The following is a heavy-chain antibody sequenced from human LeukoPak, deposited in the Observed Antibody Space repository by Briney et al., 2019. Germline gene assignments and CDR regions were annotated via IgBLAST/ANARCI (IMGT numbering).Heavy chain of an antibody. V-gene: IGHV4-39*01. J-gene: IGHJ4*02. CDR3: AKRGGYGLIDY. Sequence: KPSETLSLTYAVSGASVSGSIYYWGWLRQPPGKGLEWIGNIYSSGSTYYHASLQSRVTISIDTSKDQFSLRLNSVTAADTAMYYCAKRGGYGLIDYWGQGTRVTVSS. CDR1: GASVSGSIYY. D-gene: IGHD5-18*01. CDR2: IYSSGST.